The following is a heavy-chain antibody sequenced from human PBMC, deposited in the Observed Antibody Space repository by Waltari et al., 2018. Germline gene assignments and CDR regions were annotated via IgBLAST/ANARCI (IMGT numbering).Heavy chain of an antibody. CDR1: GFTFSTYW. CDR3: ARVSWDTITRKGIDY. D-gene: IGHD1-26*01. CDR2: IKQDGSEK. J-gene: IGHJ4*02. Sequence: EVQLVESGGDLVQPGGALRLSCAASGFTFSTYWMSWVRQAPGKGVEWGANIKQDGSEKFYGDSVKGRFTISRDNARNSLYLQMNSLRGEDTAVYYCARVSWDTITRKGIDYWGLGTLVIVSS. V-gene: IGHV3-7*01.